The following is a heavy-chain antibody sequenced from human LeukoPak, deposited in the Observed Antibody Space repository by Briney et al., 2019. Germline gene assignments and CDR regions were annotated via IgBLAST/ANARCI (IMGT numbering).Heavy chain of an antibody. CDR2: ISYDGSNK. Sequence: GRSLRLSCAASGFTFSSYAMHWVRQAPGKGLEWVAVISYDGSNKYYADSVKGRFTISRDNSKNTLYLQMNSLRAEDTAVYYCARDSYDISGGFDYWGQGTLVTVSS. CDR1: GFTFSSYA. D-gene: IGHD3-9*01. J-gene: IGHJ4*02. CDR3: ARDSYDISGGFDY. V-gene: IGHV3-30-3*01.